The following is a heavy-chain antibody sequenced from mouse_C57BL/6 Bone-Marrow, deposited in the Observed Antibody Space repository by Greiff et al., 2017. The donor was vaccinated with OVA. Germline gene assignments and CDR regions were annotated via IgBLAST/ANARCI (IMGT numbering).Heavy chain of an antibody. J-gene: IGHJ2*01. Sequence: QVQLQQPGAELVMPGASVKLSCKASGYTFTSYWMHWVKQRPGPGLEWIGEIDPSDSYTNYNQKFKGKSTLTVDKSSSTAYMQLSSLTSEDSAVYYCAREEGYYGSSYDYFDYWGQGTTLTVSS. V-gene: IGHV1-69*01. CDR3: AREEGYYGSSYDYFDY. CDR2: IDPSDSYT. D-gene: IGHD1-1*01. CDR1: GYTFTSYW.